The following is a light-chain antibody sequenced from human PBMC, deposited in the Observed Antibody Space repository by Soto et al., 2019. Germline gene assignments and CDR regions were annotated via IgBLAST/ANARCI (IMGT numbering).Light chain of an antibody. CDR1: SSNIGAGYD. J-gene: IGLJ2*01. CDR3: QSDDSILSGSL. Sequence: QSVLTQPPSVSGAPGQRVTISCTGSSSNIGAGYDVHWYQQLPGTAPKVLIYGNNNRPSGVPDRFSGSKSATSASLAITGLQSEDEADYYCQSDDSILSGSLFGGGTKLTVL. V-gene: IGLV1-40*01. CDR2: GNN.